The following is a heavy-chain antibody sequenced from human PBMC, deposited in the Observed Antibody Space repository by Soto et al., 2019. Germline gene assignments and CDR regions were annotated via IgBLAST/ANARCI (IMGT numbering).Heavy chain of an antibody. V-gene: IGHV3-33*01. CDR3: ARGYGRRWPSPRDYYYGMDV. D-gene: IGHD4-17*01. J-gene: IGHJ6*02. Sequence: PGGSLRLSCAASGFTFSSYGMHWVRQAPGKGLEWVAVIWYDGSNKCYADSVKGRFTISRDNSKNTLYLQMNSLRAEDTAVYYCARGYGRRWPSPRDYYYGMDVWGQGTTVTVSS. CDR2: IWYDGSNK. CDR1: GFTFSSYG.